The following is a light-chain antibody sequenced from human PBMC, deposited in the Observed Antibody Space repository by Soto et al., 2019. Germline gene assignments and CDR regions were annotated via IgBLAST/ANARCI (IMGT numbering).Light chain of an antibody. Sequence: SYELTQPPSVSVAPGQTATITCGADSIGSKSVQWYQQRSGQAPVMVVYENSDRPSGIPERFSGSSSGNTATLTITRVEAGDEADNFCQVWDTHSDHVVFGGGTQLTVL. CDR3: QVWDTHSDHVV. CDR2: ENS. J-gene: IGLJ2*01. V-gene: IGLV3-21*02. CDR1: SIGSKS.